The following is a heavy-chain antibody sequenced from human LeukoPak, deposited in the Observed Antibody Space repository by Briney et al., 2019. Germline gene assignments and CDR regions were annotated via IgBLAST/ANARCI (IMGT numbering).Heavy chain of an antibody. V-gene: IGHV3-64D*06. CDR2: ISSNGGST. J-gene: IGHJ6*04. CDR3: AKSTSAAIGVRYYYGMDV. D-gene: IGHD2-2*01. CDR1: GFTFSSYA. Sequence: GGSLRLSCSASGFTFSSYAMHWVRQAPGKGLEYVSAISSNGGSTYYADSVKGRFTISRDNSKNTLYLQMSSLRAEDTAVYYCAKSTSAAIGVRYYYGMDVWGKGTTVTVSS.